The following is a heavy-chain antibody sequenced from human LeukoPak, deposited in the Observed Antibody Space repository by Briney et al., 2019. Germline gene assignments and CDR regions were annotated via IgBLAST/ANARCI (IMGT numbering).Heavy chain of an antibody. V-gene: IGHV1-18*01. CDR3: AREYCSGGSCYGMDV. Sequence: GASVKVSCKASGYTFTSYGISWVRQAPGQGLEWMGWISAYNGNTNYAQKLQGRVTMTSDTSTSTAYMELRSLRSDDTAVYYCAREYCSGGSCYGMDVWGQGTTVTVSS. D-gene: IGHD2-15*01. CDR2: ISAYNGNT. CDR1: GYTFTSYG. J-gene: IGHJ6*02.